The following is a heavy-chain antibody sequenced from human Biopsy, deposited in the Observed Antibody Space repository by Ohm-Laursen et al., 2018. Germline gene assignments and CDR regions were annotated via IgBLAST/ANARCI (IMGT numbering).Heavy chain of an antibody. CDR2: VFSTGVA. CDR1: GGAIGSYY. CDR3: ARLRCSVGMFSFDI. Sequence: GTLSLTCTVSGGAIGSYYWSWIRKPPGQGMGWIGYVFSTGVAHYNPSLNIRLTISIDTSTNQFSLRLTSVTKADSATYICARLRCSVGMFSFDIWGQGTLVNVSS. V-gene: IGHV4-4*08. J-gene: IGHJ4*02. D-gene: IGHD2-15*01.